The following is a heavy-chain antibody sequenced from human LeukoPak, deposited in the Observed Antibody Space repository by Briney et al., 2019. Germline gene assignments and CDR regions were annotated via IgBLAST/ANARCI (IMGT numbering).Heavy chain of an antibody. Sequence: GGSLRLSCAASGFTFSSYAMSWVRQAPGKGLEWVSAISGSGGSTYYADSVKGWFTISRDNSKNTLYLQMNSLRAEDTAVYYCARAYSSSYYVYWYFDLWGRGTLVTVSS. CDR2: ISGSGGST. D-gene: IGHD6-13*01. CDR1: GFTFSSYA. CDR3: ARAYSSSYYVYWYFDL. V-gene: IGHV3-23*01. J-gene: IGHJ2*01.